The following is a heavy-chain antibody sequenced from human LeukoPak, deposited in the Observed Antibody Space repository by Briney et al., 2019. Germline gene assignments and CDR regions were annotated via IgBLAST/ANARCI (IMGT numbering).Heavy chain of an antibody. J-gene: IGHJ4*02. CDR1: GFTFSSYE. CDR2: ISSSASTI. CDR3: AKDPIDWGTIYFNY. V-gene: IGHV3-48*03. D-gene: IGHD3-9*01. Sequence: GGSLRLSCAASGFTFSSYEMNWVRQAPGKGLEWVSHISSSASTIYYADSVKGRFTISRDNAKNSLYLQMNSLRAEDTAVYYCAKDPIDWGTIYFNYWGQGTLVTVSS.